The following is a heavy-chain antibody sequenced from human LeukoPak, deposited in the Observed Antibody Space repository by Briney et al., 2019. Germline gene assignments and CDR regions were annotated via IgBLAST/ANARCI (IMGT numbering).Heavy chain of an antibody. V-gene: IGHV3-53*01. CDR1: GFTVSSNY. CDR3: AKDLRYDSSGYPTHYYYYYGMDV. CDR2: IYSGGGT. J-gene: IGHJ6*02. Sequence: GGSLRLSCAASGFTVSSNYMSWVRQSPGKGLEWVSVIYSGGGTYYADSVKGRFTISRDNSKNTVHLQMNSLRAEDTAVYYCAKDLRYDSSGYPTHYYYYYGMDVWGQGTTVTVSS. D-gene: IGHD3-22*01.